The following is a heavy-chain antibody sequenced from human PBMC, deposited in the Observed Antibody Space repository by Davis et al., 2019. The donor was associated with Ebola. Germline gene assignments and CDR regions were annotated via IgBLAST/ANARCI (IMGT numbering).Heavy chain of an antibody. CDR3: AREFQLARAFDH. CDR2: VYSIDDE. J-gene: IGHJ4*02. D-gene: IGHD6-6*01. Sequence: SGPTLVKPTQTLTLTCTFSGFSVRPSGVGVAWIRQPPGKALEWLALVYSIDDERYNPSLKDRLTITKNPSENKVVLTITNVDPLDTATYYCAREFQLARAFDHWGQETLVTVSS. CDR1: GFSVRPSGVG. V-gene: IGHV2-5*01.